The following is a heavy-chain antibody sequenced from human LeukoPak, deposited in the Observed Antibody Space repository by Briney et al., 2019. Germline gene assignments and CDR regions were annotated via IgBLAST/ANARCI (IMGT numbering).Heavy chain of an antibody. CDR3: ARGGTMVRGVIDY. J-gene: IGHJ4*02. CDR1: GYTFTNYG. D-gene: IGHD3-10*01. Sequence: ASVKVSCKASGYTFTNYGISWVRQAPGQGLEWMGWISTYNGQTNYAQKVKGRVTMTTDTSTTTVFMELRSLRSDDTAVYYCARGGTMVRGVIDYWGQGTLVTVSS. V-gene: IGHV1-18*01. CDR2: ISTYNGQT.